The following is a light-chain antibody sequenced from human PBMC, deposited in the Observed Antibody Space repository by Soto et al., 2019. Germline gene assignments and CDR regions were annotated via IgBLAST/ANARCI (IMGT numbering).Light chain of an antibody. Sequence: QSALTQPASVSGSPGQSITISCTGTSSDVGGYNNVSWYQHHPGKAPKLMIFEVSNRPSGVSNRFSGSKSGNTASLTISGLQTEDDADYFCTSYITSSSTYVFGTGTKLTVL. V-gene: IGLV2-14*01. CDR1: SSDVGGYNN. J-gene: IGLJ1*01. CDR2: EVS. CDR3: TSYITSSSTYV.